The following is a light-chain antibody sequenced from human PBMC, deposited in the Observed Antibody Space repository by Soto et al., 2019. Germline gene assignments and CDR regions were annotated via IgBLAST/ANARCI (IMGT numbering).Light chain of an antibody. Sequence: QSVLTQPPSASGSPGQSVTISCTGTSSDVGGYNYVSWYQQHPGKAPKLMIYEVSKRPSGVPDRFSGSKSGNTASLTVSGLQAEDEADSYCSSYAGSYNPNYVFGTGTKVTVL. CDR3: SSYAGSYNPNYV. J-gene: IGLJ1*01. CDR1: SSDVGGYNY. CDR2: EVS. V-gene: IGLV2-8*01.